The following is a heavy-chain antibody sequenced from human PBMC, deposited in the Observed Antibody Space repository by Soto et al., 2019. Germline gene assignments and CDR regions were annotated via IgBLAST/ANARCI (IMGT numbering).Heavy chain of an antibody. V-gene: IGHV6-1*01. D-gene: IGHD1-7*01. J-gene: IGHJ6*03. CDR3: AGTTPLQWYYMAV. CDR1: GDSVSSNSAA. CDR2: TYYRSRWYN. Sequence: PSQTLSLTCAISGDSVSSNSAAWNWIRQSPSRGLEWLGRTYYRSRWYNDYAVSVKSRITVNPDTSKNQFSLHLNSVTPEDTAVYYCAGTTPLQWYYMAVWXKGTTVTVSS.